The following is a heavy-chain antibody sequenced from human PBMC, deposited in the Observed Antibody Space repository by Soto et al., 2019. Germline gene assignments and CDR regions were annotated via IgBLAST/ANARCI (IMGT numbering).Heavy chain of an antibody. V-gene: IGHV1-69*13. D-gene: IGHD2-15*01. CDR1: GGTFSSYA. CDR2: IIPIFGTA. CDR3: ARAWVAVVVVAATRGMDV. J-gene: IGHJ6*02. Sequence: VASVKVSCKASGGTFSSYAISWVRQAPGQGLEWMGGIIPIFGTANYAQKFQGRVTITADESTSTAYMELSSLRSEDTAVYYCARAWVAVVVVAATRGMDVWGQGTTVTAP.